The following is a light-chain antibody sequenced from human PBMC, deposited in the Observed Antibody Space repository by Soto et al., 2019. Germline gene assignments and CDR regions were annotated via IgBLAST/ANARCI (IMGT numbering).Light chain of an antibody. CDR1: SSNIGSNY. Sequence: SVLTQPPSASVTPGQRVTISCSGSSSNIGSNYVYWYQQLPGTAPKLLIYRNNQRPSGVPDRFSGSKSGTSASLAISGLRSEDEADYYCAAWDDSLSGPVVFGGGTKLTVL. CDR2: RNN. CDR3: AAWDDSLSGPVV. J-gene: IGLJ2*01. V-gene: IGLV1-47*01.